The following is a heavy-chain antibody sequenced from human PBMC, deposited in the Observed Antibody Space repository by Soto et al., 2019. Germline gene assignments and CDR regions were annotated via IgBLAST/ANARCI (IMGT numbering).Heavy chain of an antibody. Sequence: GESLKISCKGSGYSFTSYWIGWVRQMPGKGLEWMGIIYPGDSDTRYSPSFQGQVTISADKSISTAYLQWSSLKASDTAMYYCARNPYGGNAYHYYYGMDVWGQGTTVTVSS. V-gene: IGHV5-51*01. D-gene: IGHD4-17*01. J-gene: IGHJ6*02. CDR3: ARNPYGGNAYHYYYGMDV. CDR1: GYSFTSYW. CDR2: IYPGDSDT.